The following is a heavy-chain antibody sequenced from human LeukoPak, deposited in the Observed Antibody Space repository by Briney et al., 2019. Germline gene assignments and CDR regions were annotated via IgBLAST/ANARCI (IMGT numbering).Heavy chain of an antibody. V-gene: IGHV1-18*01. CDR1: GYTFTSYG. J-gene: IGHJ3*02. CDR3: ARSPGYCSSTSCLSDDAFDI. Sequence: ASVKVSCKASGYTFTSYGISWVRQAPGQGLEWMGWISAYNGNTNYAQKLQGRVTMTTDTSSSTAYMELRSLRSDDTAVYYCARSPGYCSSTSCLSDDAFDIWGQGTMVTVSS. CDR2: ISAYNGNT. D-gene: IGHD2-2*01.